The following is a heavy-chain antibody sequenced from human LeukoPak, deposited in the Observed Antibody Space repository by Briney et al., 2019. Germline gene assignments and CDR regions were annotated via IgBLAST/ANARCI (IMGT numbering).Heavy chain of an antibody. CDR1: GGSISRSIYY. J-gene: IGHJ4*02. CDR2: LVFSRTT. D-gene: IGHD2/OR15-2a*01. CDR3: ARHSKVLNSSYYLDS. Sequence: PSETLSLTCTVSGGSISRSIYYWGCARQPPGRGLEWNGSLVFSRTTNYNPSLKSRVTISGDTSKSQFSLKTSCVTAADTAVYYCARHSKVLNSSYYLDSWGQGALVTVSS. V-gene: IGHV4-39*01.